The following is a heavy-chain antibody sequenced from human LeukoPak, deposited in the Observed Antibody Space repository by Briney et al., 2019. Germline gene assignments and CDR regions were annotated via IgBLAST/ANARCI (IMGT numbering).Heavy chain of an antibody. V-gene: IGHV4-34*01. CDR2: INHSGST. CDR3: AGGGSGWYEDPYNWFDP. D-gene: IGHD6-19*01. CDR1: GGSFSGYY. Sequence: SETLSLTCAVYGGSFSGYYWSWIRQPPGKGLEWIGEINHSGSTNYNPSLKSRVTISVDTSKNQFSLKLSSVTAADTAVYYCAGGGSGWYEDPYNWFDPWGQGTLVTVSS. J-gene: IGHJ5*02.